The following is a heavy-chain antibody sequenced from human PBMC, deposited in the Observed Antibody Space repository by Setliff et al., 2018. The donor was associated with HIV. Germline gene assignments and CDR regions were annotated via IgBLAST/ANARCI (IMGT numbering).Heavy chain of an antibody. CDR2: FDPEAGEI. CDR3: ATHPPYRRDWYMRS. J-gene: IGHJ5*02. Sequence: ASVKVSCKISGFTLNELSIKWVRQAPAKGLEWMGGFDPEAGEIIYAQKFQGRVTMTEDTSTDTAYMDLSSLRSEDTAVYYCATHPPYRRDWYMRSWGQGTLVTVSS. V-gene: IGHV1-24*01. CDR1: GFTLNELS. D-gene: IGHD6-19*01.